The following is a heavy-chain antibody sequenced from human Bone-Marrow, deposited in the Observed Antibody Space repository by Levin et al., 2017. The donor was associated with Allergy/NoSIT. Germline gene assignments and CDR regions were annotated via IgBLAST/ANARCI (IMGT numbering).Heavy chain of an antibody. CDR3: ARGGRSSGWYRAAWFDP. J-gene: IGHJ5*02. CDR2: INHSGST. Sequence: SETLSLTCAVYGGSFSGYYWSWIRQPPGKGLEWIGEINHSGSTNYNPSLKSRVTISVDTSKNQFSLKLSSVTAADTAVYYCARGGRSSGWYRAAWFDPWGQGTLVTVSS. D-gene: IGHD6-19*01. V-gene: IGHV4-34*01. CDR1: GGSFSGYY.